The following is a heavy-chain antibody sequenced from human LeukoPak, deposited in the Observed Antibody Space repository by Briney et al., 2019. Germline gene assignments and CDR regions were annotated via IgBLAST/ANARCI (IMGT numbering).Heavy chain of an antibody. CDR3: ARRSLYFDY. Sequence: PSETLSLTCTVSGGSISSSSFYWGWIRQPPGKGLEWIGSIYYSGNTYDNPSLKSRVTISVDTSQNQFSLKLSSVTAADTAVYYCARRSLYFDYWGQGTPVTVSS. CDR1: GGSISSSSFY. D-gene: IGHD6-13*01. CDR2: IYYSGNT. J-gene: IGHJ4*02. V-gene: IGHV4-39*07.